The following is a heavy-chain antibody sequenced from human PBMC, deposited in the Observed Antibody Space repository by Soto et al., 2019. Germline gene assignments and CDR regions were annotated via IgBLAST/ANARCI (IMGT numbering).Heavy chain of an antibody. J-gene: IGHJ4*02. V-gene: IGHV1-2*04. CDR2: INPNSGGT. D-gene: IGHD1-26*01. CDR1: GYTFTGYY. CDR3: ARAGPSLNSGSYWYYFDY. Sequence: GASVKVSCKASGYTFTGYYMHWVRQAPGQGLEWMGWINPNSGGTNYAQKFQGWVTMTRDTSISTAYMELSRLRSDDTAVYYCARAGPSLNSGSYWYYFDYWGQGTLVTVSS.